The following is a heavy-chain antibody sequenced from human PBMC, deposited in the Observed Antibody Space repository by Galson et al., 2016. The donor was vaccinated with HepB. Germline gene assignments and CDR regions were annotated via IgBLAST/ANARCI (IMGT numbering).Heavy chain of an antibody. CDR2: VYKSGSF. CDR1: GGSVNNGDYF. Sequence: SETLSLTCSVSGGSVNNGDYFWSWVRQPPGKGLEWIGYVYKSGSFNYNPSLKSRVTISLDTSKNQFSLKVRSVTAADTAVYYCARDSATVDLWSYFGMDVWGQGTTVIVSS. D-gene: IGHD3-3*01. CDR3: ARDSATVDLWSYFGMDV. V-gene: IGHV4-61*08. J-gene: IGHJ6*02.